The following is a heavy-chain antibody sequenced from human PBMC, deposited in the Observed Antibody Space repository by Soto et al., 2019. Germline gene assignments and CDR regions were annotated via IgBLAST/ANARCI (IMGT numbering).Heavy chain of an antibody. Sequence: PGGSLRLSCAASGFTFSSYSMNWVRQAPGKGLEWVSSISSSSSYIYYADSVKGRFTIYRDNSKNTLNLEMNSLRVEDTAVYYCARIPYDNSGTIFDYWGQGTLVTVSS. J-gene: IGHJ4*02. CDR3: ARIPYDNSGTIFDY. CDR1: GFTFSSYS. CDR2: ISSSSSYI. D-gene: IGHD3-22*01. V-gene: IGHV3-21*04.